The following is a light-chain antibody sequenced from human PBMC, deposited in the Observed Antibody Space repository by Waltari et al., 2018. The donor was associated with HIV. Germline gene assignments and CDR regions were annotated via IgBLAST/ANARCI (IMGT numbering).Light chain of an antibody. V-gene: IGLV6-57*02. CDR3: QSFDGITAV. CDR1: SGRIASNY. CDR2: EDN. J-gene: IGLJ3*02. Sequence: NLMLTQPHPVSESPGKTVTISCTGSSGRIASNYVQWYQQRPGSAPTTVIFEDNQRSSGVPDRFSGSIDSSSNSASLTISRLKTEDEADYYCQSFDGITAVFGGGTKLTVL.